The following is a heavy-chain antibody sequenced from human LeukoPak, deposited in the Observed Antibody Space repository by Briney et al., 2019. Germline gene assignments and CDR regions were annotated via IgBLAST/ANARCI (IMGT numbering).Heavy chain of an antibody. J-gene: IGHJ4*02. CDR3: ARGGATHFDY. V-gene: IGHV3-11*05. Sequence: GGSLRLSCAASGFTFSDYYMSWIRQAPGKGLEWVSYISTTGSYINDADSVKGRFTISRDNAENSLYLQMNSLRAEDTAVYYCARGGATHFDYWGQGTLVTVSS. CDR1: GFTFSDYY. D-gene: IGHD1-26*01. CDR2: ISTTGSYI.